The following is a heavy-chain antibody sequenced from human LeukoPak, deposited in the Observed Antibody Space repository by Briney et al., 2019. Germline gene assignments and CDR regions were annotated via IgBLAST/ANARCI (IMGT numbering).Heavy chain of an antibody. J-gene: IGHJ4*02. CDR1: GESFSGYY. V-gene: IGHV4-34*01. CDR2: INHSGST. Sequence: SETLSLTCAVYGESFSGYYWTWIPQPPGKGLEWIGEINHSGSTKYSPSLKSRVTVSVDTSKNQFSLNLNSVTAADTAVYYCARGRLNGKFDYWGQGTLVTASS. D-gene: IGHD1-1*01. CDR3: ARGRLNGKFDY.